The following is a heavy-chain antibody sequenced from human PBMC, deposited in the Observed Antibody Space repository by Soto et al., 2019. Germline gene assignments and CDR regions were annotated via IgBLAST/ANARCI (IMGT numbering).Heavy chain of an antibody. CDR3: ARRVTPPGAGCFDP. J-gene: IGHJ5*02. D-gene: IGHD2-21*02. Sequence: ASVNVSSKSSGYTFTTCSIHWVRQAPGQRLEWMGRINAANGNTKFSQKFQGRVTITRDTSASTVYMELSGLTYEDTAVYYCARRVTPPGAGCFDPWGQGTLVTV. CDR1: GYTFTTCS. V-gene: IGHV1-3*01. CDR2: INAANGNT.